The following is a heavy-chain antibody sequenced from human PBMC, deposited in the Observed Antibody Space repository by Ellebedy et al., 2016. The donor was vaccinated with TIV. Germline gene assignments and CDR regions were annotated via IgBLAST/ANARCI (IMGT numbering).Heavy chain of an antibody. V-gene: IGHV3-23*01. CDR1: GFTFSSNG. Sequence: PGGSLRLSCVASGFTFSSNGLSWVRQAPGKGLAWVSGISGSDGNTYHADSVKGRFTISRDNSKNTLFLQMNSLRDEDTAVYYCTKDSGWEHKYWGQGTLVTVSS. D-gene: IGHD4-23*01. CDR3: TKDSGWEHKY. J-gene: IGHJ4*02. CDR2: ISGSDGNT.